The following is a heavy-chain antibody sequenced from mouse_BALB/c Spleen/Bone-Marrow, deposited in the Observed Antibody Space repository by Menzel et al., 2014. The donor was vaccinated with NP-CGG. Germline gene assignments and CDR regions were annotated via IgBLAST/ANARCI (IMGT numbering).Heavy chain of an antibody. V-gene: IGHV6-6*02. CDR1: GFTFSNYW. Sequence: EVMLVESGGGLVQPGGSMKLSCVASGFTFSNYWMNWVRQSPEKGLEWVAEIRLKSNNYATHYAESVKGRFTISRDDSKSSVHLQMNNLRAEDTGIYYCTSMRRRGFAYWGQGTLVTVSA. J-gene: IGHJ3*01. CDR3: TSMRRRGFAY. D-gene: IGHD2-3*01. CDR2: IRLKSNNYAT.